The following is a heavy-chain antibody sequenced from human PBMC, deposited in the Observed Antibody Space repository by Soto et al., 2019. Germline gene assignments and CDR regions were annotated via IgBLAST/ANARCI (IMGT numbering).Heavy chain of an antibody. CDR3: ARVMCSGGSCYSTPAFDAFDI. CDR1: GYTLTSYY. Sequence: EASVKVSCKASGYTLTSYYMHWVRQAPGQGLEWMGIINPSGGSTSYAQKFQGRVTMTRDTSTSTVYMELSSLRSEDTAVYYCARVMCSGGSCYSTPAFDAFDIWGQGTMVTVSS. D-gene: IGHD2-15*01. V-gene: IGHV1-46*03. CDR2: INPSGGST. J-gene: IGHJ3*02.